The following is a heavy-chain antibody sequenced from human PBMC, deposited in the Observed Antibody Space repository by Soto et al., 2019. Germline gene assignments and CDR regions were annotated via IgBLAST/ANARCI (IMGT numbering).Heavy chain of an antibody. Sequence: QVQLVESGGGVVQPGRSLRLSCAASGFTFSNYGMHWVRQAPGKGLEWVAVISYDGSNKHYADSVKGRFTISRDNSKNTLYLQMNSLRAEDTAVYYCAKTGESGYDWGWFDPWGQGTLGTVSS. J-gene: IGHJ5*02. CDR1: GFTFSNYG. D-gene: IGHD5-12*01. V-gene: IGHV3-30*18. CDR3: AKTGESGYDWGWFDP. CDR2: ISYDGSNK.